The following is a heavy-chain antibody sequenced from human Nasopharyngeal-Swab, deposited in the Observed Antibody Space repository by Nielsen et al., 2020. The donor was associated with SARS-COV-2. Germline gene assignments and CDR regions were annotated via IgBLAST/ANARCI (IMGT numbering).Heavy chain of an antibody. CDR3: ARGYGGNSGASDY. D-gene: IGHD4-23*01. CDR1: GGSISSYY. CDR2: IYYSGST. V-gene: IGHV4-59*01. Sequence: SETLSLTCTVSGGSISSYYWSWIRQPPGKGLEWIGYIYYSGSTNYNPSLKSRVTISVDTSKNQFSLKLSSVTAADTALYYCARGYGGNSGASDYWGQGTLVTVSS. J-gene: IGHJ4*02.